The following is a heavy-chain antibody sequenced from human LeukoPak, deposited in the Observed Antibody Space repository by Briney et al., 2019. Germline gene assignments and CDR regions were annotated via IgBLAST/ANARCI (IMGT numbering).Heavy chain of an antibody. CDR3: ARAPNYYDSSGYHPLDY. CDR1: GYTFTGYY. V-gene: IGHV1-2*02. Sequence: ASVKVSCKASGYTFTGYYMHWVRQAPGQGLEWMGWINPNSGGTNYAQKFQGRVTMTRDTSISTAYMELSRLRSDDTAVYYCARAPNYYDSSGYHPLDYWGQGTLVTVSS. D-gene: IGHD3-22*01. CDR2: INPNSGGT. J-gene: IGHJ4*02.